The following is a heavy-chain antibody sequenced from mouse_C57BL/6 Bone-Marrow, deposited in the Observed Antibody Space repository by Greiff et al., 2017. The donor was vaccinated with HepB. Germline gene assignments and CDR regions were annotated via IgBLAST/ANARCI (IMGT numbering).Heavy chain of an antibody. V-gene: IGHV6-3*01. Sequence: EVQLVESGGGLVQPGGSMKLSCVASGFTFSNYWMNWVRQSPEKGLEWVAQIGLKSDNYATHYAESVKGRFTISRDDSKSSVYLQMNNLRAEDTGIYYCTGRRGFAYWGQGTLVTVSA. CDR2: IGLKSDNYAT. CDR3: TGRRGFAY. CDR1: GFTFSNYW. J-gene: IGHJ3*01.